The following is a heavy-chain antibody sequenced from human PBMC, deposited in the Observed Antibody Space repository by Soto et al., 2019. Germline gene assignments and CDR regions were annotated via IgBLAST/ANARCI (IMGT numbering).Heavy chain of an antibody. CDR2: ISSSGSTI. CDR1: GFTFSDYY. CDR3: ARDRFESNSWYPDY. V-gene: IGHV3-11*01. J-gene: IGHJ4*02. Sequence: TGGSLRLSCAASGFTFSDYYMSWIRQAPGKGLEWVSYISSSGSTIYYADSVKGRFTISRDNAKNSLYLQMNSLRAEDTAVYYCARDRFESNSWYPDYWGQGTLVTVSS. D-gene: IGHD6-13*01.